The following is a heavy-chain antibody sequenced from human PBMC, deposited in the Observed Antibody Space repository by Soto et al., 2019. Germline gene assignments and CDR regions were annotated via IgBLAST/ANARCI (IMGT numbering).Heavy chain of an antibody. V-gene: IGHV4-61*01. CDR3: ARGYSGYELVPLFDY. CDR1: GRSISSGSYY. Sequence: SETLSLTWSVSGRSISSGSYYWGWIRQPPGKGLEWIGYIYYSGSTNYNPSLKSRVTISVDTSKNQFSLKLSSVTAADTAVYYCARGYSGYELVPLFDYWGQGTLVTVSS. CDR2: IYYSGST. J-gene: IGHJ4*02. D-gene: IGHD5-12*01.